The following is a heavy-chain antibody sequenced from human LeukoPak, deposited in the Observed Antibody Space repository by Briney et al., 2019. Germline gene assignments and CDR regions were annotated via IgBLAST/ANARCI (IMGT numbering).Heavy chain of an antibody. CDR1: GDSISSYY. D-gene: IGHD3-10*01. J-gene: IGHJ5*02. CDR2: IYYSGST. CDR3: ARRYYGSGSYYSGVGWFDP. V-gene: IGHV4-39*01. Sequence: PSETLSLTCTVSGDSISSYYWGWIRQPPGKGLEWIGSIYYSGSTYYNPSLKSRVTISVDTSKNQFSLKLSSVTAADTAVYYCARRYYGSGSYYSGVGWFDPWGQGTLVTVSS.